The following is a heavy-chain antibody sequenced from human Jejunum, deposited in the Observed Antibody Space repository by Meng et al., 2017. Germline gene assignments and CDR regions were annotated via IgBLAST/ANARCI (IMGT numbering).Heavy chain of an antibody. V-gene: IGHV2-5*02. CDR3: AHRIAYSSDYNVGWFDP. D-gene: IGHD6-25*01. CDR2: IYWDDDK. Sequence: ITLKEYGPTHVKPTETLTLTCTFSGFSLRTRTVGVGWLRQPPGKALECLALIYWDDDKRYNPSLKNRLSTTKDTSENQVVLTMTNMDPADTATYYCAHRIAYSSDYNVGWFDPWGPGFLVTVSS. CDR1: GFSLRTRTVG. J-gene: IGHJ5*02.